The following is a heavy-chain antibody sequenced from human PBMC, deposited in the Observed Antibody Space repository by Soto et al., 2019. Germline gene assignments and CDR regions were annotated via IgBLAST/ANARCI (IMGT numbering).Heavy chain of an antibody. CDR3: TRFGTYYDASGFLY. CDR2: IIPIFGTA. V-gene: IGHV1-69*13. Sequence: SVKVTCKACGGRFNSYAMSWVCQAPGQGLEWMGGIIPIFGTANYAQKFQGRVTITADESTSTAYMELNSLRAEGAAVYYCTRFGTYYDASGFLYWGQGTLVTV. CDR1: GGRFNSYA. D-gene: IGHD3-22*01. J-gene: IGHJ4*02.